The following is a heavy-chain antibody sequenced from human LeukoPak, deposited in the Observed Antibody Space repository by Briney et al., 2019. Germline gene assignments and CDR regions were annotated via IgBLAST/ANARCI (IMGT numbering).Heavy chain of an antibody. CDR2: IVSTSSLM. Sequence: PGGSLRLSCAASGFTFDDYGMSWVRQAPGKGLEWVSSIVSTSSLMSYADSVKGRFTISRDNAKNSLYLHMNSLRAEDTAVYFCARDLRDTSMITYPYFMDVWGKGTTVIISS. CDR1: GFTFDDYG. CDR3: ARDLRDTSMITYPYFMDV. D-gene: IGHD5-18*01. V-gene: IGHV3-21*01. J-gene: IGHJ6*03.